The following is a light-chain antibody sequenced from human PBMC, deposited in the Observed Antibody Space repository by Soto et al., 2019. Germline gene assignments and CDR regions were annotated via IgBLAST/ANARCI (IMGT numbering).Light chain of an antibody. CDR1: QSVLYSSNNKNY. Sequence: DIVMTQSPDSLAVSLGERAIINCKSSQSVLYSSNNKNYLAWYQQKPGQLPKLLIYWASTRESGVPDRFSGSGSGTDFTLTISSLQAEDVAVYYCQQYYSTPHSFGQGTKLEI. CDR2: WAS. J-gene: IGKJ2*01. V-gene: IGKV4-1*01. CDR3: QQYYSTPHS.